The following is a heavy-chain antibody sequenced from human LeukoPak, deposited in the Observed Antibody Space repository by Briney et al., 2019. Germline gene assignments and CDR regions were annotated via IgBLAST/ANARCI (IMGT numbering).Heavy chain of an antibody. D-gene: IGHD5-12*01. V-gene: IGHV3-66*04. J-gene: IGHJ4*02. CDR1: GFTVSSNY. CDR3: ATQTGRRDGYNVFDY. CDR2: IYSGGST. Sequence: PGGSLRLSCAASGFTVSSNYMSWVRQAPGKGLEWVSVIYSGGSTYYADSVKGRFTISRDNSKNTLYLQMNSLRAEDTAVYYCATQTGRRDGYNVFDYWGQGTLVTVSS.